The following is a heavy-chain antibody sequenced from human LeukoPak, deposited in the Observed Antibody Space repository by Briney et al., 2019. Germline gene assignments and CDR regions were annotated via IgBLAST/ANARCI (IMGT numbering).Heavy chain of an antibody. Sequence: GASVKVSCKASGYTFTGYYMHWVRQAPGQGLEWMGWISAYNGNTNYAQKLQGRVTMTTDTSTSTAYMELRSLRSDDTAVYYCARGGVEYCSSTSCSFDYWGQGTLVTVSS. D-gene: IGHD2-2*01. CDR2: ISAYNGNT. J-gene: IGHJ4*02. CDR3: ARGGVEYCSSTSCSFDY. CDR1: GYTFTGYY. V-gene: IGHV1-18*04.